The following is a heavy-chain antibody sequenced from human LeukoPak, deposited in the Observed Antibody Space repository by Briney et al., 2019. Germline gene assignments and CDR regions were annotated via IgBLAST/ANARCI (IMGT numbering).Heavy chain of an antibody. Sequence: GASVKVSCKASGYTFTSYYMHWVRQAPAQGLEWMGIINPSGGSTSYAQKFQGRVTMTRDTSTSTVYMELSSLRSEDTAVYYCARAGVLTGYYTPFAYWGQGTLVTVSS. CDR3: ARAGVLTGYYTPFAY. CDR1: GYTFTSYY. CDR2: INPSGGST. J-gene: IGHJ4*02. D-gene: IGHD3-9*01. V-gene: IGHV1-46*01.